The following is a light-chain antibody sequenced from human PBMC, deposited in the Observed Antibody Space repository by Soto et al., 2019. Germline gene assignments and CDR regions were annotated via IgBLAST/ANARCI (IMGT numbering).Light chain of an antibody. J-gene: IGLJ2*01. V-gene: IGLV2-23*01. Sequence: QSVLTQPASVSGSPGQSITISCTGTSSNVGSYNLVSWFQQLPGKAPKLMIYEGSKRPSGVSNRFSGSKSGNTASLTISGLQAEDEADYYCCSYAGSSNVVFGGGTKVTVL. CDR1: SSNVGSYNL. CDR3: CSYAGSSNVV. CDR2: EGS.